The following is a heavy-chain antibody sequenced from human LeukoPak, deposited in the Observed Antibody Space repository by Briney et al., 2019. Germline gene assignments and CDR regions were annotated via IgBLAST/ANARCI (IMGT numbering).Heavy chain of an antibody. CDR2: ISSHSTTI. CDR1: GFTLSSYS. D-gene: IGHD2-8*01. CDR3: AKDRCSNGIGCYYYYMDV. V-gene: IGHV3-48*01. Sequence: GGSLRLSCAASGFTLSSYSMNWVRQAPGKGLEWISYISSHSTTINYADSVKGRFTISRDSSKNILYLQMNSLRAEDTAVYYCAKDRCSNGIGCYYYYMDVWGKGTTVTISS. J-gene: IGHJ6*03.